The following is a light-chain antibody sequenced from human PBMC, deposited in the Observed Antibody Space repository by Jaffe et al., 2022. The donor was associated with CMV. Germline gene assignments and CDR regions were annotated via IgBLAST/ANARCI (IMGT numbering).Light chain of an antibody. V-gene: IGLV2-14*03. Sequence: QSALTQPASVSGSPGQSITISCTGTTSDVGAYDYVSWYQQHPGKAPKLMIYDVSNRPSGVSSRFSGSKSGNTASLSISGLQAEDEADYYCSSYSSSNTLALGGGTKLTVL. CDR3: SSYSSSNTLA. CDR2: DVS. CDR1: TSDVGAYDY. J-gene: IGLJ2*01.